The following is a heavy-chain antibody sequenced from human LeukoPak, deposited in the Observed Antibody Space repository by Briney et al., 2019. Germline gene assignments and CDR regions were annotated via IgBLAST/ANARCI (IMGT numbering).Heavy chain of an antibody. Sequence: SGGALRLSRAGSGFSFRGYGMHLGRQGPGQGVGWGGFLRYDGSDKYYVDSVKGRFTISRDNSMNTLYLQMNSLRPEDRAVYYCAKELTVRATKRQFDHWGQGTLVIVSS. CDR2: LRYDGSDK. V-gene: IGHV3-30*02. J-gene: IGHJ4*02. CDR3: AKELTVRATKRQFDH. CDR1: GFSFRGYG. D-gene: IGHD1-26*01.